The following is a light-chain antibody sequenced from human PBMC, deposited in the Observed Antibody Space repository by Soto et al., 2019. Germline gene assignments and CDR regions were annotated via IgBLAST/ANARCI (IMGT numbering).Light chain of an antibody. Sequence: QSALTQPASVSGSPGQSITISCTGPSSDVRINKYVSWYQQHPGRVPKLLINEVTNRPSGISNRFSGSRSGNTASLTISGLMTEDEADYFCTSYISDTLYVFGAGTKLTVL. J-gene: IGLJ3*02. CDR2: EVT. V-gene: IGLV2-14*01. CDR3: TSYISDTLYV. CDR1: SSDVRINKY.